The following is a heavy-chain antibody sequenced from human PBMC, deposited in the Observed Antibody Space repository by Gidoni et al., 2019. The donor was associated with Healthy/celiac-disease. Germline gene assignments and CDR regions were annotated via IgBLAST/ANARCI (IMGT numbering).Heavy chain of an antibody. V-gene: IGHV3-33*01. CDR3: ARDVRYFDHAFDI. CDR2: IWYDGSNK. CDR1: GFTFSSYG. Sequence: QVQLVESGGGVVQPGRSLRLSCAASGFTFSSYGMHWVRQAPGKGLEWVAVIWYDGSNKYYADSVKGRFTISRDNSKNTLYLQMNSLRAEDTAVYYCARDVRYFDHAFDIWGQGTMVTVSS. J-gene: IGHJ3*02. D-gene: IGHD3-9*01.